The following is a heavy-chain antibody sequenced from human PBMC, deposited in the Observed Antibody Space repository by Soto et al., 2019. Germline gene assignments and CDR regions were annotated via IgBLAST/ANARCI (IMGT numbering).Heavy chain of an antibody. V-gene: IGHV4-30-2*06. Sequence: QLQLRESGAGLVKTSETLSLTCTVSGGSISSGAYSWSWIRQSPGKGLEWLGFIYQSGNTYYSPSLQTRVAISMDTSKNQLSLQLMSVTAADTAVDYCVRDTSGCRDGDGYLSGWFDPWGPGTLVTVSS. CDR3: VRDTSGCRDGDGYLSGWFDP. J-gene: IGHJ5*02. CDR2: IYQSGNT. D-gene: IGHD4-17*01. CDR1: GGSISSGAYS.